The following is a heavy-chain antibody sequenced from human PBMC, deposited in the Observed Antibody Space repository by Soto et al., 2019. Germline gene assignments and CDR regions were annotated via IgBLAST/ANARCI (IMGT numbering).Heavy chain of an antibody. CDR2: INPDNGNT. V-gene: IGHV1-18*01. CDR1: GYTFTRSG. Sequence: QVQLVQSGVEVKKPGASVKVSCKASGYTFTRSGISWVRQAPGEGLEWLGWINPDNGNTNSAQHLQGRFSLTTDTSTSTAYMELRSLRSDDTAVYYCARDQGITTFGVYSMYYYGMDVWGQGTTVTVSS. CDR3: ARDQGITTFGVYSMYYYGMDV. J-gene: IGHJ6*02. D-gene: IGHD3-3*01.